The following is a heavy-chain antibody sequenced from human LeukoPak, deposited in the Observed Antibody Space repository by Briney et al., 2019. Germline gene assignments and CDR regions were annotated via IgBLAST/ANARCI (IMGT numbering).Heavy chain of an antibody. J-gene: IGHJ4*02. CDR1: GGSISSSSYY. CDR2: IYYSGST. CDR3: ARHNSPYYYDSSGTNQFDY. D-gene: IGHD3-22*01. V-gene: IGHV4-39*01. Sequence: PSETLSLTCTVSGGSISSSSYYWGWIRQPPGKGLEWIGSIYYSGSTYYNPSLKSRVTISVDTSKNQFSLKLCSVTAADTAVYYCARHNSPYYYDSSGTNQFDYWGQGTPVTVSS.